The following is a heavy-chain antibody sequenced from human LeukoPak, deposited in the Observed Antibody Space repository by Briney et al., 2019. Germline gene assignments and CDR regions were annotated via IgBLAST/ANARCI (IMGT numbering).Heavy chain of an antibody. V-gene: IGHV1-2*02. Sequence: ASVKVSCKASGYTFTGYYMHWVRQAPGQGLEWMGWINPNSGGTNYAQKFQGRVTMTRDTSISTAYMELSSLVSEDTAVYYCARGTGSWLRLTRWFDPWGQGTLVTVSS. CDR3: ARGTGSWLRLTRWFDP. CDR1: GYTFTGYY. CDR2: INPNSGGT. D-gene: IGHD5-12*01. J-gene: IGHJ5*02.